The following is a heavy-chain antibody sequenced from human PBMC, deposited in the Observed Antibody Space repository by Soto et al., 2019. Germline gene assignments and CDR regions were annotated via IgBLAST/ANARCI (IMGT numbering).Heavy chain of an antibody. CDR3: ARAPSYAFDI. CDR1: GGTLSTYP. V-gene: IGHV1-69*14. D-gene: IGHD6-6*01. CDR2: IIPAFGTT. J-gene: IGHJ3*02. Sequence: QVQLVQSGAEVKKPGSSVKVSCKASGGTLSTYPISWVRQAPGQGPEWMGGIIPAFGTTNFAQKFQGRVTITADKSTSTVYMEVRSLRSEDTAVYYCARAPSYAFDIWGQGTMVIVSS.